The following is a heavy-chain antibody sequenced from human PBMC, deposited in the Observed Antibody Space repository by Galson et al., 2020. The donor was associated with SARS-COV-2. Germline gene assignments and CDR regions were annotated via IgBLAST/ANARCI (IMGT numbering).Heavy chain of an antibody. V-gene: IGHV1-2*02. CDR3: ARVPINHYIDSGYYFYFDY. CDR2: MSPHSGAT. Sequence: ASVTVSCKASGYSFTGYYIHWVRQAPGQGLEWMGWMSPHSGATEYAQKFQGRVTMTRDTSTSTAYMELSRLRSDDTALYYCARVPINHYIDSGYYFYFDYWGQGTLVTVSS. J-gene: IGHJ4*02. CDR1: GYSFTGYY. D-gene: IGHD3-22*01.